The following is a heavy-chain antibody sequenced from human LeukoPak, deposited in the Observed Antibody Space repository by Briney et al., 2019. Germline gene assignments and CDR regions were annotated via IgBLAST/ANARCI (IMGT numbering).Heavy chain of an antibody. J-gene: IGHJ4*02. CDR1: GGSISSYY. CDR2: INHSGST. Sequence: SETLSLTCTVPGGSISSYYWSWIRQPPGKGLEWIGEINHSGSTNYNPSLKSRVTISVDTSKNQFSLKLSSVTAADTAVYYCARGLYCSGGSCTYYFDYWGQGTLVTVSS. D-gene: IGHD2-15*01. V-gene: IGHV4-34*01. CDR3: ARGLYCSGGSCTYYFDY.